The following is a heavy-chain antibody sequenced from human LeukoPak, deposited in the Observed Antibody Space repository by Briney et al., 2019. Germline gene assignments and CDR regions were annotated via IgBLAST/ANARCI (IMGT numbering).Heavy chain of an antibody. V-gene: IGHV4-4*07. CDR3: AREFGFYGSGAPLFDY. D-gene: IGHD3-10*01. J-gene: IGHJ4*02. CDR2: IYTSGST. CDR1: GGSISSYY. Sequence: PSETLSLTCTVSGGSISSYYWSWIRQPAGKGLEWIGRIYTSGSTNYNPSLKSRVTMSVDTSKNQFSLELSSVTAADTAVYYCAREFGFYGSGAPLFDYWGQGTLVTVSS.